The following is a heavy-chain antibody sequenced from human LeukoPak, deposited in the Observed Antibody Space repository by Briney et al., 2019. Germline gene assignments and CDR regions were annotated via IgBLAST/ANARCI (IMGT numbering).Heavy chain of an antibody. Sequence: PGGSLRLSCAASGFTFADYAMQWVRQAPGKGLEWVSGVSWNSGNIGYAESVKGRLTISRDNAKNSLYLQMNSLRAEDTALYYCTKSPRWAAAPDYWGRGTLVTVSS. CDR2: VSWNSGNI. D-gene: IGHD6-13*01. V-gene: IGHV3-9*01. CDR3: TKSPRWAAAPDY. CDR1: GFTFADYA. J-gene: IGHJ4*02.